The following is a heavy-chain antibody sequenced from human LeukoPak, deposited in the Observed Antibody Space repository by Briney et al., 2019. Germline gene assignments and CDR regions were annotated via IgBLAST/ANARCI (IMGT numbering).Heavy chain of an antibody. D-gene: IGHD6-19*01. CDR2: IYYSGST. CDR1: GGSINSYY. V-gene: IGHV4-59*01. J-gene: IGHJ6*03. Sequence: SETLSLTCTVSGGSINSYYWSWIRQPPGKGLEWIGYIYYSGSTKYNPSLKSRVTISVDTSKNQFSLKLSSVTAADTAVYYCARGGYSSGWYIDYYYMDVWGKGTTVTVSS. CDR3: ARGGYSSGWYIDYYYMDV.